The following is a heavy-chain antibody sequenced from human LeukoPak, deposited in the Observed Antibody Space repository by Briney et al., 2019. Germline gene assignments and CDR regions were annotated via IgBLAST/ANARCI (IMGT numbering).Heavy chain of an antibody. J-gene: IGHJ4*02. D-gene: IGHD1-1*01. V-gene: IGHV3-23*01. CDR3: APRGGYYYFDY. CDR2: TGASGITT. CDR1: GFTFNNYA. Sequence: GGPMRLSCGASGFTFNNYAMSWVHQAPGQGLEWVSGTGASGITTHYAGSVKGRFTISRDNSKNTLYLQMNSLRAEDTAVYYCAPRGGYYYFDYWGQGTLVTVSS.